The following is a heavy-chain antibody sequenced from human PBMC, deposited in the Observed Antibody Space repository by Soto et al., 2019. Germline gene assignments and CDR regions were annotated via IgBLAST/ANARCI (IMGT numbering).Heavy chain of an antibody. CDR3: ARGDYYDSSGPYSDAFDI. CDR2: IKPDGSQK. Sequence: EVQLVESGGGLVQPGGSLRLSCAASGFTFSTYWMSWVRQAPGKGLEWVANIKPDGSQKWYVDSVKGRFTISRDNAKNSLYLQMYSLRAEDTAVYYSARGDYYDSSGPYSDAFDIWGQGTMVTVSS. V-gene: IGHV3-7*04. D-gene: IGHD3-22*01. J-gene: IGHJ3*02. CDR1: GFTFSTYW.